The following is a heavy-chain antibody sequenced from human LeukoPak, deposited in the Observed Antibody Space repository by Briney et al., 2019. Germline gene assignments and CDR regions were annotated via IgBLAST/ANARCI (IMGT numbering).Heavy chain of an antibody. J-gene: IGHJ4*02. CDR3: ARRITTSGLYYFDL. CDR1: GLTVSGNY. V-gene: IGHV3-66*04. D-gene: IGHD6-13*01. CDR2: IYSDETT. Sequence: PGGSLRLSCAASGLTVSGNYMSWFRQAPGKGLEWVSIIYSDETTAYPDSVKGRFTISRDNSKNMLYLQMNSLRAEDTAVYYCARRITTSGLYYFDLWGQGTLVTVSS.